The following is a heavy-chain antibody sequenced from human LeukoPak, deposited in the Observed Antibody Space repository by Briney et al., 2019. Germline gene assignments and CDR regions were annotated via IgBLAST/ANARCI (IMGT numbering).Heavy chain of an antibody. D-gene: IGHD3-10*01. J-gene: IGHJ6*02. Sequence: ASVKVSCKASGYTFTGYYMHWVRQAPGQGLEWMGRINPNSGGTNYAQKFQGRVTMTRDTSISTAYMELSRLRSDDTAVYYCARTEGTNYYCYYGMDVWGQGTTVTVSS. CDR3: ARTEGTNYYCYYGMDV. V-gene: IGHV1-2*06. CDR2: INPNSGGT. CDR1: GYTFTGYY.